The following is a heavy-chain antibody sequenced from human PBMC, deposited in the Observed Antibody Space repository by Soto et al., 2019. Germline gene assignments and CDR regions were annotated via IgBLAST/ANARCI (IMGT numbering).Heavy chain of an antibody. CDR3: ARSRSGAVPDSFGY. CDR1: GVIFNRYA. D-gene: IGHD3-3*01. CDR2: ISKDGSVQ. J-gene: IGHJ4*02. V-gene: IGHV3-30-3*01. Sequence: QVQLVESGGRVVQPGRALGLSCSASGVIFNRYAIHWVRQTPGKGLEWVAVISKDGSVQYYADSVRGRFIISRDKSKDTVYLEMNSLRAEDTAVFYCARSRSGAVPDSFGYWGQGTLVTVSS.